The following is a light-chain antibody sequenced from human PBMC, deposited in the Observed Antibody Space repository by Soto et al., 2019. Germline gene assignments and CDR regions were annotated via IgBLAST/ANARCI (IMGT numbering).Light chain of an antibody. V-gene: IGKV1-16*01. CDR2: DAS. CDR1: QGVGIQ. Sequence: DIQMTQSPFSLSASVGDRITITCRASQGVGIQLGWFQQKPGKVPKSLIYDASSLQSGAPSRFSGSGSGTGFTLTINSLQPEDFATYYCLQYDNHPFTFGPGTKVDI. CDR3: LQYDNHPFT. J-gene: IGKJ3*01.